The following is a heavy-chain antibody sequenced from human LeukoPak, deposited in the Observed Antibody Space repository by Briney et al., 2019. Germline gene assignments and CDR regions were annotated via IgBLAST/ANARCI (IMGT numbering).Heavy chain of an antibody. V-gene: IGHV4-31*03. CDR2: IYYSGST. Sequence: SETLSLTCTVSGGSISSGGYYWSWIRQHPGKGLEWIGYIYYSGSTYYNPSLKSRVTISVDTSKNQFSLKLSSVTAADTAVYYCASGYCSGGSCYRYYYYYYGMDVWGQGTTVTVSS. D-gene: IGHD2-15*01. J-gene: IGHJ6*02. CDR3: ASGYCSGGSCYRYYYYYYGMDV. CDR1: GGSISSGGYY.